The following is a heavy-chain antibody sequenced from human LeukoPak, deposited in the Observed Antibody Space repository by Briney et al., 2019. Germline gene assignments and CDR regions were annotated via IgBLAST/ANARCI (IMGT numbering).Heavy chain of an antibody. CDR1: GFTFSSYW. CDR3: ARGLQTARLAVADS. V-gene: IGHV3-74*01. CDR2: ISSDESST. D-gene: IGHD6-19*01. J-gene: IGHJ5*02. Sequence: GGSLRLSCAASGFTFSSYWMHWVRQAPGKGLVWVSRISSDESSTSYADSVKGRFTISRDNAKNTLYLQMNSLRAEDTAVYYCARGLQTARLAVADSWGQGTLVTVSS.